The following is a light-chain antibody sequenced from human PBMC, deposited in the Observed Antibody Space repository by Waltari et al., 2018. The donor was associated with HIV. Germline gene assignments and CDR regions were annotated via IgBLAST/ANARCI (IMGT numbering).Light chain of an antibody. Sequence: YELTQPPSVSVSPGQTASITYFGNKLGDKNVCWYQQRQGQSLVLVIYLDTKRPSGIPERFSGSNSGNTATLTISGTQGMDEADYYCQTWDSSTGVFGGGTKLTVL. J-gene: IGLJ3*02. CDR1: KLGDKN. V-gene: IGLV3-1*01. CDR3: QTWDSSTGV. CDR2: LDT.